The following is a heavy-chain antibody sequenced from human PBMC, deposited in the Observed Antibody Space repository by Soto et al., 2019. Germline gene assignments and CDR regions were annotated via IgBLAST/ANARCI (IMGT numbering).Heavy chain of an antibody. J-gene: IGHJ4*02. V-gene: IGHV3-23*01. Sequence: HPCGSLRLSCVASGFSFSSYTMNWVRQAPGKGLQWFSTISGSFGSTYYSDSAQGRSTVLRDNSKNTLYLQMNSLRAEDTAVYYCASRSATVLSLTYWGPGTQVTVAS. D-gene: IGHD2-8*01. CDR3: ASRSATVLSLTY. CDR1: GFSFSSYT. CDR2: ISGSFGST.